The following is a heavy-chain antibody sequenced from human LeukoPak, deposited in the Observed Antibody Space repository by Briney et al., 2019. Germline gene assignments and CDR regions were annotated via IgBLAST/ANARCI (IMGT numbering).Heavy chain of an antibody. CDR3: ASRYCSSTSCSGGWFDP. J-gene: IGHJ5*02. CDR2: MNPNSGNT. Sequence: ASVKVSCKASGYTFTSYDINWVRQATGQGLEWMGWMNPNSGNTGYAQKFQGRVTMTRNTSISTPYMELSSLRSEDTAVYYCASRYCSSTSCSGGWFDPWGQGTLVTVSS. D-gene: IGHD2-2*01. CDR1: GYTFTSYD. V-gene: IGHV1-8*01.